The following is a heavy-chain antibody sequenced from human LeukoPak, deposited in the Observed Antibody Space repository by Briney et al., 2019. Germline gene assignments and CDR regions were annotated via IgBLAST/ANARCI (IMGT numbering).Heavy chain of an antibody. CDR1: GGSSSSSNYY. Sequence: SETLSLTCAVSGGSSSSSNYYWDWIRQPPGKGLEWIGSVYYSGTTYYNPSLKSRVTVSIDTSKKQFSLKVSSVTAADTAIYYCARIDFDRSYYWRQGILVTVSS. D-gene: IGHD3-9*01. CDR2: VYYSGTT. CDR3: ARIDFDRSYY. J-gene: IGHJ4*02. V-gene: IGHV4-39*01.